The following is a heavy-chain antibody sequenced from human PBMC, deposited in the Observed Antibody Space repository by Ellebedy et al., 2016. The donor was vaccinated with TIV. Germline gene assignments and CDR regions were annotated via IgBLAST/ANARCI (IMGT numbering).Heavy chain of an antibody. CDR3: VKLDSSGYYHGRLDY. D-gene: IGHD3-22*01. CDR1: GFTFSSHA. CDR2: ISADSANT. V-gene: IGHV3-23*01. J-gene: IGHJ4*02. Sequence: GGSLRLSCAASGFTFSSHAMSWVRQAPGKGLEWVSGISADSANTHYADSVKGRFTISRDNSKNTQYLQMNSLRAEDTAVYYCVKLDSSGYYHGRLDYWGQGTLVTVSS.